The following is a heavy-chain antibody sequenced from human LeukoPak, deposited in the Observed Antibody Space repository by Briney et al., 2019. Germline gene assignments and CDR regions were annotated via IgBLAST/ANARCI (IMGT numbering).Heavy chain of an antibody. CDR1: GYTFTSNY. Sequence: ASVKVSCKASGYTFTSNYIHWVRQAPGQGLEWMGMIYPRDGSTSYAQKFQGRVTVTRDTSTSTVHMELSGLRTEDTAVYYCARDQEGFDYWGQGTLVTVSS. V-gene: IGHV1-46*01. CDR3: ARDQEGFDY. CDR2: IYPRDGST. J-gene: IGHJ4*02.